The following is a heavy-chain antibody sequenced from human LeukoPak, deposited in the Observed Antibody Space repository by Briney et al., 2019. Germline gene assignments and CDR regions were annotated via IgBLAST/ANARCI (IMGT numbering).Heavy chain of an antibody. CDR1: GGSVSGYC. CDR2: IYYNGGT. J-gene: IGHJ4*02. D-gene: IGHD4-17*01. CDR3: ARRDLRELDY. V-gene: IGHV4-59*05. Sequence: PSETLSLTCTVSGGSVSGYCWGWIRQPPGKGLEWIGSIYYNGGTYYNPSLKSRVTISVDTSKNQFSLRLSSVTAADTAVYYCARRDLRELDYWGQGILVTVSS.